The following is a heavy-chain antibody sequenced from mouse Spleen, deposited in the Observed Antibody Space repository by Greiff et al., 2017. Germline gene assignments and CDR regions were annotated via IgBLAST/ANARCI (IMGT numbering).Heavy chain of an antibody. V-gene: IGHV1-82*01. D-gene: IGHD2-3*01. J-gene: IGHJ2*01. Sequence: QVQLQQSGPELVKPGASVKISCKASGYAFSSSWMNWVKQRPGKGLEWIGRIYPGDGDTNYNGKFKGKATLTADKSSSTAYMQLSSLTSEDSAVYFCAREGWLLRGYFDYWGQGTTLTVSS. CDR1: GYAFSSSW. CDR2: IYPGDGDT. CDR3: AREGWLLRGYFDY.